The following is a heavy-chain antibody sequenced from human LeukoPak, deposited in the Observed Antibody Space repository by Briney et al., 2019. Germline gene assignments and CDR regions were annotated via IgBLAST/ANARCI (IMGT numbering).Heavy chain of an antibody. CDR2: INHSGST. V-gene: IGHV4-34*01. Sequence: SETLSLTCAVYGGSFSGYYWSWIRQPPGKGLEWIGEINHSGSTNYNPSLKSRVTISVDTSKNRFSLKLSSVTAADTAVYYCARTGVRGVITKPWGQGTLVTVSS. J-gene: IGHJ5*02. CDR3: ARTGVRGVITKP. D-gene: IGHD3-10*02. CDR1: GGSFSGYY.